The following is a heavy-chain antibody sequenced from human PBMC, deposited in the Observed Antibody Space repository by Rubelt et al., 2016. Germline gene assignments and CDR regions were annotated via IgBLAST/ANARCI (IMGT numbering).Heavy chain of an antibody. J-gene: IGHJ5*02. CDR1: EYTFTSYD. V-gene: IGHV1-8*01. CDR3: ARVGIPTSLGWFDP. D-gene: IGHD7-27*01. Sequence: QVQLVQSGAEVKKPGASVKVSCKASEYTFTSYDINWVRQATGQGLEWMGWMNPNSGNTGYAQKFQGRVTMTSDTSISTAYKEVSRLAADDTAVYDCARVGIPTSLGWFDPWGQGALVTVSS. CDR2: MNPNSGNT.